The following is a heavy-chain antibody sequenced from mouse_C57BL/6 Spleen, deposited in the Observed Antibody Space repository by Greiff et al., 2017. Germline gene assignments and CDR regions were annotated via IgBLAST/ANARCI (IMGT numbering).Heavy chain of an antibody. V-gene: IGHV1-64*01. CDR3: AIYGSSYPWPY. CDR2: IHPNSGST. CDR1: GYTFTSYW. J-gene: IGHJ3*01. D-gene: IGHD1-1*01. Sequence: QVQLQQPGAELVKPGASVKLSCKASGYTFTSYWMHWVKQRPGQGLEWIGMIHPNSGSTNYNETFKSKATLTVDQSSSTAYMQLSSLTSEDSAVYYCAIYGSSYPWPYWGQGTLVTVSA.